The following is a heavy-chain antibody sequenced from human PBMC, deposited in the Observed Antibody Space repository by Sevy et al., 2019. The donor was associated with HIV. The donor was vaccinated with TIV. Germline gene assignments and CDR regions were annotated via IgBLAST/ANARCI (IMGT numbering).Heavy chain of an antibody. D-gene: IGHD3-3*01. Sequence: GGSLRLSCTSSGLSFNNYALTWVRQAPGKGLEWVSTISHSGDNTNYAASVKGRFIISRDNSENTLYLQMNSLRAEDTALYYCAGRKVGDFWSGSVRGPWAGGPLFDYWGQGTLVTVSS. CDR1: GLSFNNYA. V-gene: IGHV3-23*01. CDR2: ISHSGDNT. CDR3: AGRKVGDFWSGSVRGPWAGGPLFDY. J-gene: IGHJ4*02.